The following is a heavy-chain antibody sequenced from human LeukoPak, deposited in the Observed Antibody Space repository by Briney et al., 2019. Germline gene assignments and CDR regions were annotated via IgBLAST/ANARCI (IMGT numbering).Heavy chain of an antibody. Sequence: ASVKVSCKASGYTFTSYGISWVRQAPGQGLEWMGWISAYNGNTNYAQKLQGRVTMTTDTSTSTAYMELRSLRSDDTAVYYCARDRDYGDYVHDAFDIWGQGTIVTASS. D-gene: IGHD4-17*01. CDR2: ISAYNGNT. V-gene: IGHV1-18*01. J-gene: IGHJ3*02. CDR3: ARDRDYGDYVHDAFDI. CDR1: GYTFTSYG.